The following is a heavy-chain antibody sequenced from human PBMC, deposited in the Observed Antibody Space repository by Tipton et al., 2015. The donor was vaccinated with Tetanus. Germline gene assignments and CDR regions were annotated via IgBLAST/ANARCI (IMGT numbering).Heavy chain of an antibody. Sequence: QSGAEVKKPGSSVKVSCETSGGSFSTNVTSWVRQAPGQGLEWMGSIIPIFGTITYAQKFQGIVTITADKSTSTSHMSLSSLRSEDTAVYYCVRPDRYCSGGSCYLALDSWGQGTLITVSS. D-gene: IGHD2-15*01. CDR3: VRPDRYCSGGSCYLALDS. V-gene: IGHV1-69*06. CDR2: IIPIFGTI. J-gene: IGHJ4*02. CDR1: GGSFSTNV.